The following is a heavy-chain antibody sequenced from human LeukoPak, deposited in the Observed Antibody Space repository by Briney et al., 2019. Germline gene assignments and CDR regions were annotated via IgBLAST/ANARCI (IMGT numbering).Heavy chain of an antibody. V-gene: IGHV3-33*01. J-gene: IGHJ6*02. CDR1: GFTFSSYG. CDR2: IWYDGSNK. CDR3: ARDRRGLSSSWYGGYRYYGMDV. D-gene: IGHD6-13*01. Sequence: GKSLRLSCAASGFTFSSYGMHWVRQAPGKGLEWVAVIWYDGSNKYYADSVKGRFTISRDNSKNTLYLQTNSLRAEDTAVYYCARDRRGLSSSWYGGYRYYGMDVWGQGTTVTVS.